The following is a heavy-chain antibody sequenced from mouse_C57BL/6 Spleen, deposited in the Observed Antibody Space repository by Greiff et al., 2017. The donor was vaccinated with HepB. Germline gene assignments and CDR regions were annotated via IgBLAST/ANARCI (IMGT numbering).Heavy chain of an antibody. Sequence: VQLQQSGPELVKPGASVKISCKASGYTFTDYYMNWVKQSHGKSLEWIGDINPNNGGTSYNQKFKGKATLTVDKSSSTAYMELRSLTSEDSAVYYCAREGYGYDGGEIDYWGQGTTLTVSS. CDR3: AREGYGYDGGEIDY. CDR2: INPNNGGT. J-gene: IGHJ2*01. CDR1: GYTFTDYY. D-gene: IGHD2-2*01. V-gene: IGHV1-26*01.